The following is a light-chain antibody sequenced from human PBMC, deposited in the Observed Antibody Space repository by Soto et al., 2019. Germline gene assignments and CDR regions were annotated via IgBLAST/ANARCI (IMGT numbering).Light chain of an antibody. CDR3: QQYSSSPRT. CDR2: AAS. CDR1: QSVSIL. Sequence: EIVMTQSPATLSVSPGERATLSCRASQSVSILLAWYQQKPGQSPRLLIYAASSRATGIPDKFSGSGSGTDFTLTISTLEPEDFAVYYCQQYSSSPRTFGQGTKVDIK. V-gene: IGKV3-20*01. J-gene: IGKJ1*01.